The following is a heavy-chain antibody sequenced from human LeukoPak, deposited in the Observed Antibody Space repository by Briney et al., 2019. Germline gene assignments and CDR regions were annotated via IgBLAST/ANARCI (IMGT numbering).Heavy chain of an antibody. D-gene: IGHD5-18*01. J-gene: IGHJ4*02. CDR3: ARSGVDTYGLQASGDFDY. Sequence: ASVKVSCKASGYTFTGYYVHWVRQAPGQGLVWMGRISPNSGDTNYAQKFQGRVTMTRDTSSSTAYMELIRLRSDDTAVYYCARSGVDTYGLQASGDFDYWGQGILVTVSP. V-gene: IGHV1-2*06. CDR2: ISPNSGDT. CDR1: GYTFTGYY.